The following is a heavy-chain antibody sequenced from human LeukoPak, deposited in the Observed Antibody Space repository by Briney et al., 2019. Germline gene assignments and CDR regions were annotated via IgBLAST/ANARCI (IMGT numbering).Heavy chain of an antibody. Sequence: PSETLSLTYAVYGGSFSGYYWSWIRQPPGKGLEWIGKINHSGSTNYNPSLKSRVTISVDTSKNQLSLKLSSVTAADTAVYYCASTLYYYGMDVWGQGTTVTVSS. CDR1: GGSFSGYY. J-gene: IGHJ6*02. CDR2: INHSGST. V-gene: IGHV4-34*01. CDR3: ASTLYYYGMDV.